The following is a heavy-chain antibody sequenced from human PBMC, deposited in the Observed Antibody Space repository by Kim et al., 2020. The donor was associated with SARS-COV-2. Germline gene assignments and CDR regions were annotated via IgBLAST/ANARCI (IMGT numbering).Heavy chain of an antibody. CDR3: AKHQSVTYFDIWPGQYYFDY. D-gene: IGHD3-9*01. CDR1: GFTLSSHA. V-gene: IGHV3-23*01. Sequence: GGSLRLSCAASGFTLSSHAMSWVRQAPGKGLEWVSAISGGGGITYYADSVRGRFTISRDNSESTLYLQMNSLRAEDTAVYYCAKHQSVTYFDIWPGQYYFDYWGRGTLVTVSS. J-gene: IGHJ4*02. CDR2: ISGGGGIT.